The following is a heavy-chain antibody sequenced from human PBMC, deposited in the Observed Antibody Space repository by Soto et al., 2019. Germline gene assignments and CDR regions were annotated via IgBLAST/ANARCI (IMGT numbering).Heavy chain of an antibody. V-gene: IGHV3-53*01. D-gene: IGHD1-26*01. CDR2: IYNGGTT. CDR1: GFTVSSKF. Sequence: VQLVEAGGGLIQPGGSLRLSCAASGFTVSSKFMSWVRQAPGKGLEWVSVIYNGGTTYYADSVKGRFTISRDNSKNTLYLKMNSLRAEDTAVYFCASGSPPGDFDHWGQGTLVTVSS. CDR3: ASGSPPGDFDH. J-gene: IGHJ4*02.